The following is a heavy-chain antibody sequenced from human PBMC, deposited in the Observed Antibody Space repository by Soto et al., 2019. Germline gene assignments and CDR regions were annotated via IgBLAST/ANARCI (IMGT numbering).Heavy chain of an antibody. D-gene: IGHD6-19*01. J-gene: IGHJ4*02. Sequence: EVQLVESGGGLVQPGGSLRLSCAASGFTFSNAWMSWVRQAPGKGLEWVGRIKSKTDGGTTDYAAPVKGRFTISRDDSKNTLYLQMNSLKTEDTAVYYCTTDQGSSGWYYYFDYWGQGTLVTVSS. CDR1: GFTFSNAW. CDR2: IKSKTDGGTT. CDR3: TTDQGSSGWYYYFDY. V-gene: IGHV3-15*01.